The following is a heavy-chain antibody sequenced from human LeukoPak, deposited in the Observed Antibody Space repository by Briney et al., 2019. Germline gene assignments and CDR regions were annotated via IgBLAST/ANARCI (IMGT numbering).Heavy chain of an antibody. J-gene: IGHJ4*02. CDR3: ARDFNVDY. CDR1: GFTFSTYW. Sequence: GGSLRLSCAASGFTFSTYWMTWVRQAPGKGPEWVANIKEDGSEKYYVDSVKGRFTISRDNAKNSLYLQMNSLSAEDTAVYYCARDFNVDYWGQGTLVTVSS. CDR2: IKEDGSEK. V-gene: IGHV3-7*05. D-gene: IGHD2-8*01.